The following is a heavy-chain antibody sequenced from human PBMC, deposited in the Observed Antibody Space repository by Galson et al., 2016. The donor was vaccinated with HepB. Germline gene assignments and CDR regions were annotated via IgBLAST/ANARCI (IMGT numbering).Heavy chain of an antibody. CDR1: GGSISSSSYY. Sequence: SETLSLTCTVSGGSISSSSYYWGWVRQAPGKGLEWIGNLYYSGNTYFNPSLKNRVTVSVDTPTNQFSLNLNSVTAADTAVYYCARGLTFYDVGRAVAPRYYYYGLDVWGQGTTVTVSS. D-gene: IGHD3-3*01. J-gene: IGHJ6*02. CDR2: LYYSGNT. CDR3: ARGLTFYDVGRAVAPRYYYYGLDV. V-gene: IGHV4-39*01.